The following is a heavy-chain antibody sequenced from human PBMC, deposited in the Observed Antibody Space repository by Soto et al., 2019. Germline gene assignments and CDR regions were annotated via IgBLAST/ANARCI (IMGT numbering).Heavy chain of an antibody. V-gene: IGHV3-30*03. CDR3: SRGTYYPQSSGLHADY. CDR1: GFTFNDYA. D-gene: IGHD3-22*01. Sequence: GGSLRLSCATSGFTFNDYAMYWVRQAPGQGLEWVAMISSDGHHQFYVDNRRGRFTVSRDNSKNTLFLQMTSLRPEDTAVYYCSRGTYYPQSSGLHADYWGPGTVVTVSS. CDR2: ISSDGHHQ. J-gene: IGHJ4*02.